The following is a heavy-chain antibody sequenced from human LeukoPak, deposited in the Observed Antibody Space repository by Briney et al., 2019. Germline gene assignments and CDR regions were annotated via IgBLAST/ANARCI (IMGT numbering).Heavy chain of an antibody. J-gene: IGHJ6*03. V-gene: IGHV4-30-4*08. D-gene: IGHD2-2*01. CDR2: IYYSGST. CDR1: GGSISSGDYY. CDR3: ARDAPPPDIVVVPAANYYYYYMDL. Sequence: PSETLSLTCTVSGGSISSGDYYWSWIRQPPGKGLEWIGYIYYSGSTYYNPSLKSRVTISVDTSKNQFSLKLSSVTAADTAVYYCARDAPPPDIVVVPAANYYYYYMDLWGKGTTVTVSS.